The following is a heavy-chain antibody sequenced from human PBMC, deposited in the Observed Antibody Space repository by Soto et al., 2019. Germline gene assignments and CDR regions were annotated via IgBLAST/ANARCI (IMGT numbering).Heavy chain of an antibody. CDR1: GYIFTYYG. CDR3: ARDTRNGVVIMDS. CDR2: ISTYNGDT. D-gene: IGHD3-3*01. V-gene: IGHV1-18*01. Sequence: QAQLVQSGPEVKKTGASVKVSCKASGYIFTYYGLSWVRQAPGQGLEWMGWISTYNGDTRIAQQFQGRVNMTTDSSTNTAYMELKSPRSDDTALYFCARDTRNGVVIMDSWGQGTLVAVSS. J-gene: IGHJ5*02.